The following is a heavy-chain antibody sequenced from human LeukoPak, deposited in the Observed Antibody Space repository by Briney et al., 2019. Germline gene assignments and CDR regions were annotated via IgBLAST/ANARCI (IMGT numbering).Heavy chain of an antibody. J-gene: IGHJ5*02. CDR3: AGAYSRYNWFDP. V-gene: IGHV3-21*01. CDR2: ISSSSSYI. CDR1: GFTFSSYS. Sequence: GGSLRLSCAASGFTFSSYSMNWVRQAPGKGLEWVSSISSSSSYIYYADSVKGRFTISRDNAKNSLYRQMNSLRAEDTAVYYCAGAYSRYNWFDPWGQGTLVTVSS. D-gene: IGHD6-13*01.